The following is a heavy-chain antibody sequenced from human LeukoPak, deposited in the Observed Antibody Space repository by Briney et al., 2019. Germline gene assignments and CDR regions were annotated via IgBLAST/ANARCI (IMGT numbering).Heavy chain of an antibody. Sequence: GESLKISCRDSGYSFTSYWIVWLRQTPGKSLEWMGIIYPGDSDTRYSPSFQGQVTISADKSISTAYLQWSSLKASDTAMYYFAKQYSSSWSVGAFDIWAKGQRSSSLQ. D-gene: IGHD6-13*01. J-gene: IGHJ3*02. CDR2: IYPGDSDT. V-gene: IGHV5-51*01. CDR1: GYSFTSYW. CDR3: AKQYSSSWSVGAFDI.